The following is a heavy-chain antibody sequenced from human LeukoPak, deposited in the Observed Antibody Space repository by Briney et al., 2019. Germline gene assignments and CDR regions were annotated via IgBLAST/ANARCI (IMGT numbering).Heavy chain of an antibody. CDR2: ISGSGSAI. CDR3: VRDVKAVPSATTIFGLVQNWFDS. V-gene: IGHV3-48*03. J-gene: IGHJ5*01. Sequence: GGSLRLSCAASGFTFSSYEMNWVRQAPGKGLEWLSHISGSGSAIDYADSVKGRFTISRDNAKKSLYLQMNSLRAEDTAVYFCVRDVKAVPSATTIFGLVQNWFDSWGQGTLVTVSS. D-gene: IGHD3-3*01. CDR1: GFTFSSYE.